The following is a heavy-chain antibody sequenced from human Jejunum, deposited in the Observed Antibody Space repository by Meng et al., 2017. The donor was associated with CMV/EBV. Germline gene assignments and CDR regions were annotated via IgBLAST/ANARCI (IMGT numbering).Heavy chain of an antibody. CDR2: IKTNTGNP. CDR3: ARDGLSGRYFDY. CDR1: GYNFSSNN. V-gene: IGHV7-4-1*02. Sequence: SCEGYGYNFSSNNVMWVRQAPGRGPEWMGWIKTNTGNPTYAQGFTGRFVVSLDTSVSTTYLQISSLKAEDTAVYYCARDGLSGRYFDYWGQGTLVTVS. D-gene: IGHD1-26*01. J-gene: IGHJ4*02.